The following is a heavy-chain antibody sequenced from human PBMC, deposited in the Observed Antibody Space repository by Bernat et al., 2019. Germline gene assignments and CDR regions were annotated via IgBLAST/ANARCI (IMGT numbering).Heavy chain of an antibody. J-gene: IGHJ6*03. V-gene: IGHV3-33*01. Sequence: QVQLVESGGGVVQPGRSLRLSCAVSGFTFSTYNMHWVRQAPGKGLEWVAVIWDDGSNKYYADSVKGRFTISRDNSKNTLYLQMNSLRAEDTAVYCCARTFDTYYMDVWGKVTTVTVSS. D-gene: IGHD3-9*01. CDR2: IWDDGSNK. CDR1: GFTFSTYN. CDR3: ARTFDTYYMDV.